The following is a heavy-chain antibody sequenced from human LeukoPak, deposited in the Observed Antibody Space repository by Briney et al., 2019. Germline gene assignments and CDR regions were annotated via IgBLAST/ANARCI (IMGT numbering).Heavy chain of an antibody. Sequence: ASVTVSFKASGYTFTVYYMHWVRQAPGQGLEWMGWINPNSGGTNYAQKFQGRVTMTRDTSISTAYMELSRLRSDDTAVYYCARDYHSTYFDYWGQGTLVTVSS. V-gene: IGHV1-2*02. CDR3: ARDYHSTYFDY. CDR1: GYTFTVYY. CDR2: INPNSGGT. D-gene: IGHD2-2*01. J-gene: IGHJ4*02.